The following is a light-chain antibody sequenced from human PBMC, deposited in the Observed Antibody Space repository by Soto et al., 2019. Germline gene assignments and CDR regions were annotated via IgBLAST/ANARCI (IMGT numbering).Light chain of an antibody. CDR2: GAS. CDR1: QSVSSSQ. V-gene: IGKV3-20*01. CDR3: QHYANSLVT. Sequence: EMVLTQSPGTLSLSPGERGTLSCRASQSVSSSQLAWYQQKPGQAPRLLIYGASSRPTGIPDRFSGSGSGTDFTLSLSRLEPEDFAVYYCQHYANSLVTFGQGNKVEI. J-gene: IGKJ1*01.